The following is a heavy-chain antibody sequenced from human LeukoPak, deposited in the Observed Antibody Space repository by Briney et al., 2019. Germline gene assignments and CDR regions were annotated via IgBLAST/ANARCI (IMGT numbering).Heavy chain of an antibody. CDR3: ARHYYGSGSSGQNDY. J-gene: IGHJ4*02. CDR2: IYPGDSDT. Sequence: GESLKISCKGSGYSFTSYWIGWVRQMPGKGLEWMGIIYPGDSDTRYSPSFQGQVTISADKSISTAYLQWGSLKASDTAIYYCARHYYGSGSSGQNDYWGQGTLVTVSS. CDR1: GYSFTSYW. V-gene: IGHV5-51*01. D-gene: IGHD3-10*01.